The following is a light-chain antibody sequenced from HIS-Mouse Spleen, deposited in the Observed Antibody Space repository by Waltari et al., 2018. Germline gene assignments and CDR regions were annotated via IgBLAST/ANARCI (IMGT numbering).Light chain of an antibody. CDR1: RSDVGGYHY. CDR2: EVS. CDR3: SSYTSSSTWV. J-gene: IGLJ3*02. V-gene: IGLV2-14*01. Sequence: QSALTQPASVSGSPGQSSTISCTGTRSDVGGYHYVSCYQQHPGKAPKLMLYEVSNRPSGVSNSFSGSKSGNTASLPISGLQAEDEADYYCSSYTSSSTWVFGGGTKLTVL.